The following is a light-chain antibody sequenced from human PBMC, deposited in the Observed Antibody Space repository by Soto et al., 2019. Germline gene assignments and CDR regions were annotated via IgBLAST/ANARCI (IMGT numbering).Light chain of an antibody. J-gene: IGKJ1*01. Sequence: DIQMTQSPSTLSVSVGDRVTITCRASQSISRYLGWYQQKPGKAPNLLIYDISILESGVPSRFSGSGSGTEFTLTIRSLQADDFATYYCQQYNSYSSWTFGQGTKVEI. CDR2: DIS. V-gene: IGKV1-5*01. CDR1: QSISRY. CDR3: QQYNSYSSWT.